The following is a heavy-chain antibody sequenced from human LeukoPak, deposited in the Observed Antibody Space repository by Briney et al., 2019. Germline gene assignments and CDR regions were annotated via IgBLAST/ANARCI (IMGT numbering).Heavy chain of an antibody. CDR3: ATVVRRGDNWFDP. Sequence: ASVKVSCKVSGYILTELSMHWVRQAPGKGLEWREGFDPEDGETIYAQKFQGRVTMTEDTSTDTAYMELSSLRSEDTAVYYCATVVRRGDNWFDPWGQGTLVTVSS. V-gene: IGHV1-24*01. CDR2: FDPEDGET. D-gene: IGHD3-10*01. CDR1: GYILTELS. J-gene: IGHJ5*02.